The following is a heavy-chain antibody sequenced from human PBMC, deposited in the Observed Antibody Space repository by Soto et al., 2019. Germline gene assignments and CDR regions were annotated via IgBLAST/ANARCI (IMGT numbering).Heavy chain of an antibody. D-gene: IGHD1-26*01. V-gene: IGHV1-69*02. J-gene: IGHJ4*02. Sequence: QVQLVQSGAEVKKPGSSVKVSCKASGGTFSSYTISWVRQAPGQGLEWMGRIIPILGIANYAQKFQGRVTITADKSTSTAYLELSSLRSGDTALYYCASVRVGIEDYWGQGTLVTVSS. CDR3: ASVRVGIEDY. CDR2: IIPILGIA. CDR1: GGTFSSYT.